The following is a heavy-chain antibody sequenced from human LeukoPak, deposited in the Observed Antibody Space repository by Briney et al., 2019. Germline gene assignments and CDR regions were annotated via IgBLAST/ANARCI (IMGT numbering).Heavy chain of an antibody. CDR3: ARVGGQVIDY. Sequence: SETLSLTCTVSGGSISSSSYYWGWIRQPPGKGLEWIGSIYYSGSTYYNLSLKSRVTISVDTSKNQFSLKLSSVTAADTAVYYCARVGGQVIDYWGQGTLVTVSS. CDR2: IYYSGST. J-gene: IGHJ4*02. V-gene: IGHV4-39*07. CDR1: GGSISSSSYY. D-gene: IGHD4-23*01.